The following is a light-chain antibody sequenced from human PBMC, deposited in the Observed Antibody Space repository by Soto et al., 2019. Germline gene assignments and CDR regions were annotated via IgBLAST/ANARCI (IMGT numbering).Light chain of an antibody. CDR3: QQYHSTPWT. CDR1: QSVLYRSSNKSY. J-gene: IGKJ1*01. Sequence: DIVMTQSPDSLAVSLGERATINCKSSQSVLYRSSNKSYLAWYQQKPGQPPKLLIYWASTRESGVPDRFSGGGSQTDFTLTISSLQDEDVAVYYCQQYHSTPWTFGPGPKVDIK. CDR2: WAS. V-gene: IGKV4-1*01.